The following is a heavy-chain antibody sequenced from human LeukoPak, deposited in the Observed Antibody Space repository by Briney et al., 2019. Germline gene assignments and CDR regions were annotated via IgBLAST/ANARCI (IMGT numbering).Heavy chain of an antibody. J-gene: IGHJ3*02. Sequence: GGSLRLSCAASGFTFSSYAMSWVRQAPGKGLEWVANIKQDESEKYYVDSVRGRFTISRDNAKNSLYLQMTSLRAEDTAVYYCARGLGMNDAFDIWGQGTMVTVSS. CDR2: IKQDESEK. CDR3: ARGLGMNDAFDI. CDR1: GFTFSSYA. V-gene: IGHV3-7*01.